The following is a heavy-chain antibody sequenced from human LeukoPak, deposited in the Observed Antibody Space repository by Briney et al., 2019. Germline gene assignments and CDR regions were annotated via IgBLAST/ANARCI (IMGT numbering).Heavy chain of an antibody. CDR3: ATAPRGSGIYYYYYGMDV. V-gene: IGHV3-21*01. J-gene: IGHJ6*02. CDR2: ISSSSYI. CDR1: GFTFSSYS. Sequence: PGGSLRLSCAASGFTFSSYSMNWVRQAPGKGLEWVSSISSSSYIYYADSVKGRFTISRDNAKNSLYLQMNSLRAEDTAVYYCATAPRGSGIYYYYYGMDVWGQGTTVTVSS. D-gene: IGHD3-10*01.